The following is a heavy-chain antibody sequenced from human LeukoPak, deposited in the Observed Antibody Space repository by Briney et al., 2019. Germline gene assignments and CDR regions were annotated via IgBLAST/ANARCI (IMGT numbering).Heavy chain of an antibody. CDR3: VKVGGYTGYQTDAFDV. V-gene: IGHV3-64D*09. CDR2: ISSNGDST. Sequence: QPGESLILSCSASGFTFSFYALHWVRPAPGRGLECVSGISSNGDSTYYPDSVRGRFTISRDNSKNTLYLQMSSLRVEDTAVYYCVKVGGYTGYQTDAFDVWGQGTMVTVSS. J-gene: IGHJ3*01. CDR1: GFTFSFYA. D-gene: IGHD5-12*01.